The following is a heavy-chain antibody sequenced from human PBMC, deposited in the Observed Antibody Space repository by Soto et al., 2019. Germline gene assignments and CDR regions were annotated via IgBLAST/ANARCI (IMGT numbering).Heavy chain of an antibody. CDR2: INAGNGNT. J-gene: IGHJ4*02. CDR3: ASSVSVPAAIGY. CDR1: GYTFTSYA. V-gene: IGHV1-3*01. Sequence: QVQLVQSGAEVKKPGASVKVYCKASGYTFTSYALHCVRQAPGKRLEWMGWINAGNGNTKYSQKFQGRVTITRDTSASTAYMELSSLRSEDTAVDYCASSVSVPAAIGYWGQGTLGTVSS. D-gene: IGHD2-2*02.